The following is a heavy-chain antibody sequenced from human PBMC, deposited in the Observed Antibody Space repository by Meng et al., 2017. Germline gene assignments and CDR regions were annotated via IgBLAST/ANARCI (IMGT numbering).Heavy chain of an antibody. J-gene: IGHJ4*02. V-gene: IGHV3-23*01. CDR2: ISGSGGST. CDR1: GFTFSSYA. D-gene: IGHD3-10*01. CDR3: AKDPYYYGSGSPRYFDY. Sequence: GGSLRLSCAASGFTFSSYAMSWVRQAPGKGLEWVSAISGSGGSTCYADSVKGRFTISRDNSKNTLYLQMNSLRAEDTAVYYCAKDPYYYGSGSPRYFDYWGQGTLVTVSS.